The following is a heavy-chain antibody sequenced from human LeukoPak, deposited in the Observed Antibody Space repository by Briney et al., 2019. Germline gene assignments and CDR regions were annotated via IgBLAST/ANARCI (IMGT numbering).Heavy chain of an antibody. CDR2: ISYDGSNK. CDR1: GFTFSSYA. Sequence: GGSLRLSCAASGFTFSSYAMHWVRQAPGKGLEWVAVISYDGSNKYYADSVKGRFTISRDNSKNTLYLQMSSLRAEDTAVYYCARVSLRFLEWFSMDVWGQGTTVTVSS. V-gene: IGHV3-30-3*01. CDR3: ARVSLRFLEWFSMDV. D-gene: IGHD3-3*01. J-gene: IGHJ6*02.